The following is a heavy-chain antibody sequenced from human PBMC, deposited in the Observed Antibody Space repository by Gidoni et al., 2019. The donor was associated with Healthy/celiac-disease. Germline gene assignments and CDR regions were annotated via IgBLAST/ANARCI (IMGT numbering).Heavy chain of an antibody. Sequence: QVQLVESGGGVVQPGGSLRLSCAASGFTFSSYGMHWVRQAPGKGLDCVAFIRYDGSNKYYADSVKGRFTISRDNSKNTLYLQMNSLRAEDTAVYYCAKGRVRFLEWLCPFDYWGQGTLVTVSS. V-gene: IGHV3-30*02. J-gene: IGHJ4*02. D-gene: IGHD3-3*01. CDR2: IRYDGSNK. CDR3: AKGRVRFLEWLCPFDY. CDR1: GFTFSSYG.